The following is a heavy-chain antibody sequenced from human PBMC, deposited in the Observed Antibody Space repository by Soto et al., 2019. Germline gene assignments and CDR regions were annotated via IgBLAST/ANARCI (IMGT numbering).Heavy chain of an antibody. CDR3: ARLLITMRVVPTAYYFDY. Sequence: QVQLQESGPGLVKPSGTLSLTCAVSGGSISSSNWWSWVRQPPGKGLEWIGEIYHSGSTNYNPSLQRRVTLSVDKSKNQFSLKLSSVTAADTAVYYCARLLITMRVVPTAYYFDYWGQGTLVTVSS. J-gene: IGHJ4*02. CDR1: GGSISSSNW. V-gene: IGHV4-4*02. CDR2: IYHSGST. D-gene: IGHD3-22*01.